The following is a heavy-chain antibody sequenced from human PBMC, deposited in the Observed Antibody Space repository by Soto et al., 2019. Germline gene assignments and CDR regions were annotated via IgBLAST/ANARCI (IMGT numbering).Heavy chain of an antibody. CDR1: GFTFSSYS. D-gene: IGHD3-3*01. Sequence: GGSLRLSCAASGFTFSSYSMNWVRQAPGKGLEWVSYISSSSSTIYYADSVKGRFTISRDNAKNSLYLQMNSLRAEDTAVYYCAREYDFWSGGMDVWGKGTTVTVSS. J-gene: IGHJ6*04. CDR3: AREYDFWSGGMDV. V-gene: IGHV3-48*01. CDR2: ISSSSSTI.